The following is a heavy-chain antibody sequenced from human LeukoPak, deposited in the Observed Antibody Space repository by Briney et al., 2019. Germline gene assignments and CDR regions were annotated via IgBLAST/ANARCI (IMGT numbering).Heavy chain of an antibody. CDR1: GGSISSYY. CDR2: IYYSGST. J-gene: IGHJ4*02. Sequence: SETLSLTCTVTGGSISSYYWSLIRQPPGKGLEWIGYIYYSGSTNYNPSLKSRVTISVDTSKNQFSLKLSSVTAADTAVYYCARVGYSSGWDFDYWGQGTLVTVSS. V-gene: IGHV4-59*01. CDR3: ARVGYSSGWDFDY. D-gene: IGHD6-19*01.